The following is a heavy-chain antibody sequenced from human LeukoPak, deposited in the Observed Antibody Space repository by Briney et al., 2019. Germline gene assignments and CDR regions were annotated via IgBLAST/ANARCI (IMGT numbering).Heavy chain of an antibody. CDR2: INTSGNS. CDR3: AREGGGPRWPDP. J-gene: IGHJ5*02. D-gene: IGHD2-15*01. V-gene: IGHV4-4*07. Sequence: SETLSLTCTVSGGSISSYYWSGIRRPPGRGLEWIGRINTSGNSNYNPSLRSRVTMSVDTSKNQFSLNLSSVTAADTAVYYCAREGGGPRWPDPWGQGTLVTVSS. CDR1: GGSISSYY.